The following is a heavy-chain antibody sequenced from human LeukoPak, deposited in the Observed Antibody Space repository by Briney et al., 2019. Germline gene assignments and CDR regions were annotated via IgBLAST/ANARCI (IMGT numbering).Heavy chain of an antibody. V-gene: IGHV3-7*03. Sequence: GGSLRLSCAASGFTLSGYWMSWVRRAPGKGLEWVANIKQDGDEKYYVDSVRGRFTISRDNSMNTLWLQMNSLRVEDTAVYYCAKGSNFYASGSHFDVWGQGTLVTVSS. J-gene: IGHJ4*02. CDR3: AKGSNFYASGSHFDV. CDR1: GFTLSGYW. D-gene: IGHD3-10*01. CDR2: IKQDGDEK.